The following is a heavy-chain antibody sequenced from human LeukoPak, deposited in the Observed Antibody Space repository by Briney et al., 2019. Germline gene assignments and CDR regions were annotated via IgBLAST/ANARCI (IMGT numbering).Heavy chain of an antibody. CDR1: GFTFSTYH. J-gene: IGHJ4*02. V-gene: IGHV3-48*01. D-gene: IGHD1/OR15-1a*01. CDR3: AKGTKPVMTIPDY. CDR2: ISRSSTTI. Sequence: GGSLRLSCAAASGFTFSTYHINWVRQAPGKGLEWVSYISRSSTTIYYADSVKGRFTISRDNAKNSLFLQMNSLRAEDTAMYYCAKGTKPVMTIPDYWGQGILVTVSS.